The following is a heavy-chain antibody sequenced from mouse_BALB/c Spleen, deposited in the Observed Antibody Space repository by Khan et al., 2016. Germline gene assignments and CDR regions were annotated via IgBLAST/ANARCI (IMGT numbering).Heavy chain of an antibody. V-gene: IGHV1-87*01. CDR1: GYTFTNYW. J-gene: IGHJ2*01. D-gene: IGHD2-4*01. Sequence: QVQLKESGAELARPGASVKLSCKASGYTFTNYWMQWVKQRPGQGLEWIGAIYPGDGDTRYTQKFKAKATLTADESSSTASMQLSSLASEDSAVHYCARSKIRGYFDYWGQGTTLTVSS. CDR3: ARSKIRGYFDY. CDR2: IYPGDGDT.